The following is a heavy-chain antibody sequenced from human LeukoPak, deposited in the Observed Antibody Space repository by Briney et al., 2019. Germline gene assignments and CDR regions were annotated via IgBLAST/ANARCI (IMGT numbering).Heavy chain of an antibody. CDR1: GFTVSSNY. Sequence: GGSLRLSCAASGFTVSSNYMSWVRQAPGKGLEWVSVIYSGGSTYYADSVKGRFTISRDNSKNTLYLQMNSLRAEDTAVYYCARVGIFGESQSYYSYYYYMDVWSKGTTVTVSS. CDR3: ARVGIFGESQSYYSYYYYMDV. V-gene: IGHV3-53*01. J-gene: IGHJ6*03. D-gene: IGHD3-10*01. CDR2: IYSGGST.